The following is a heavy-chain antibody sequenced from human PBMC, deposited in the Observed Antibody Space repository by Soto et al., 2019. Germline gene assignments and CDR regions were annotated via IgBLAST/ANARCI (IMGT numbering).Heavy chain of an antibody. Sequence: GGSLRLSCAASGFTFSSYGMHWVRQAPGKGLEWVAVISYDGSNKYYADSVKGRFTISRDNSKNTLYLQMNSLRAEDTAVYYCAKDNVGGDIAAADDAFDIWGQGTMVTVSS. CDR3: AKDNVGGDIAAADDAFDI. CDR1: GFTFSSYG. V-gene: IGHV3-30*18. D-gene: IGHD6-13*01. J-gene: IGHJ3*02. CDR2: ISYDGSNK.